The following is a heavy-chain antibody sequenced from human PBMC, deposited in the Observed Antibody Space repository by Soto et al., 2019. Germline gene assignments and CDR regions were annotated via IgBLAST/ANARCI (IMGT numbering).Heavy chain of an antibody. Sequence: QITLKESGPTLVKPTQTLTLTCTFSGFSLSTSGVGVGWIRQPPGKALEWLALIYWDDDKRYSPSLKSRLTITKDTSKKLVVLTMANTDPVETATSFFVPRRRDGGFDIWGQGTMVTVSS. CDR1: GFSLSTSGVG. CDR3: VPRRRDGGFDI. J-gene: IGHJ3*02. D-gene: IGHD4-17*01. CDR2: IYWDDDK. V-gene: IGHV2-5*02.